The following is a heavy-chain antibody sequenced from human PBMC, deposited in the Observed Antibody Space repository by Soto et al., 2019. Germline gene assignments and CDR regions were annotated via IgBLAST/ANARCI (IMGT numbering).Heavy chain of an antibody. V-gene: IGHV4-39*01. Sequence: PSETLSLTCTVSGGSISSSIYYWGWIRQPPGKGLEWIGSIYYSGSTYYNPSLKSRVTISVDTSKNRFSLKLSSVTAADTAVYYCARSGSLERDIVLMVYAVGDFDYWGQGTLVTVSS. CDR2: IYYSGST. CDR3: ARSGSLERDIVLMVYAVGDFDY. J-gene: IGHJ4*02. D-gene: IGHD2-8*01. CDR1: GGSISSSIYY.